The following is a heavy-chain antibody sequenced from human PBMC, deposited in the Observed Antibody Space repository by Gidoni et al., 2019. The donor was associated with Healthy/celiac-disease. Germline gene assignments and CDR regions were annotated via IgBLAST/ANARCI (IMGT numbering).Heavy chain of an antibody. V-gene: IGHV1-69*06. CDR1: GDTFSSYA. J-gene: IGHJ4*02. CDR2: IIPIFCTA. D-gene: IGHD1-1*01. Sequence: QVQLVQSGAEVKKTGSSGKVSCKASGDTFSSYASSWVRPAPGQGLEWMGGIIPIFCTANYAQQFQGIVPITADKSTSTAYMELSSLRSEDTAVSYCARRKLERPGATSGSFDYWGQGTLVTVSS. CDR3: ARRKLERPGATSGSFDY.